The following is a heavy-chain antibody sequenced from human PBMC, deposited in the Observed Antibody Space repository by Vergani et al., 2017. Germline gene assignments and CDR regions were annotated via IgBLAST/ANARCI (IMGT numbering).Heavy chain of an antibody. D-gene: IGHD3-10*01. J-gene: IGHJ6*02. CDR3: AKDRPTNMFRGAYGMDV. CDR1: GFTFSSYG. Sequence: QVQLVESGGGVVQPGGSLRLSCAASGFTFSSYGMHWVRQAPGKGLEWVAFIRFDGSNKYYGDSVNGRFIISRDNSKNTVDLRMNSLRTDDTAIYYCAKDRPTNMFRGAYGMDVWGQGP. CDR2: IRFDGSNK. V-gene: IGHV3-30*02.